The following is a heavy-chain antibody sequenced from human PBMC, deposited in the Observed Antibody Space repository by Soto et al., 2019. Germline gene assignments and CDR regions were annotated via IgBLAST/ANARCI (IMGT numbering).Heavy chain of an antibody. CDR3: ATKSCRGGSCYSWRFDN. CDR1: GDSFSNFA. J-gene: IGHJ5*02. Sequence: QVQLVQSGAEVREPGSSVKVSCKASGDSFSNFAISWVRQAPGQGLEWMGGITPVFGRPNYAQNFKGRVSSTADESTGTAFMGLTSLRSEDTAVYYCATKSCRGGSCYSWRFDNWGQGTLITVSS. CDR2: ITPVFGRP. V-gene: IGHV1-69*01. D-gene: IGHD2-15*01.